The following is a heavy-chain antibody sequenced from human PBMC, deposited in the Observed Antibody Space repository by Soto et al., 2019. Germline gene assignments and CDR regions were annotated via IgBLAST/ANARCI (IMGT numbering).Heavy chain of an antibody. CDR2: IYHSGGT. Sequence: PSETLSLTCAVSGDSISSGGYSWSWIRQPPGKGLEWIGYIYHSGGTHYNPSLKSRVTISVDMSKNQFSLNLRSVTAADTAMYYCARDRRDYGANWYDPWGQGTLGTVSS. J-gene: IGHJ5*02. D-gene: IGHD3-16*01. CDR1: GDSISSGGYS. V-gene: IGHV4-30-2*01. CDR3: ARDRRDYGANWYDP.